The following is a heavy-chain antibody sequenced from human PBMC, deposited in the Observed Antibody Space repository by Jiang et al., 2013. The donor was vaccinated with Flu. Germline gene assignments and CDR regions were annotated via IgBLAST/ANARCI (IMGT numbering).Heavy chain of an antibody. CDR3: ARALDLDY. CDR2: IYASGRT. J-gene: IGHJ4*02. Sequence: GLVKPSQTLSLTCTVFGDSISSSKYYWSWIRQPAGKGLEWIGRIYASGRTNYNPSLENRVTISVDTSENQFFLKLNSVTAADTAVYYCARALDLDYWGQGTLVTVSS. V-gene: IGHV4-61*02. CDR1: GDSISSSKYY.